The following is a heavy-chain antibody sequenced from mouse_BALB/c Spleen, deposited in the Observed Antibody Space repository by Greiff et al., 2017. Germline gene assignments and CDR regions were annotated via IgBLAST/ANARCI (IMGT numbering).Heavy chain of an antibody. CDR2: IYPGSGST. Sequence: LQQPGSELVRPGASVKLSCKASGYTFTSYWMHWVKQRHGQGLEWIGNIYPGSGSTNYDEKFKSKGTLTVDTSSSTAYMHLSSLTSEDSAVYYCTRYGNWYVEVWGAGTTVTVSS. V-gene: IGHV1S22*01. CDR3: TRYGNWYVEV. J-gene: IGHJ1*01. CDR1: GYTFTSYW. D-gene: IGHD1-1*01.